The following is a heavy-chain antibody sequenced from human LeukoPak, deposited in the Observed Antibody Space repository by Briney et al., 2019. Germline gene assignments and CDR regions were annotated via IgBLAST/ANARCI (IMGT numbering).Heavy chain of an antibody. D-gene: IGHD2-21*01. J-gene: IGHJ3*02. V-gene: IGHV4-4*07. Sequence: ETLSLTCTVSGASISSYYWNWIRQPAGKGLEWIGRIYTSGSTDYNPSLKSRVTMSVDSSKNQFSLKLSSVTAADTAAYYCATGAYCGGDCFDAFDIWGQGTMVTISS. CDR1: GASISSYY. CDR3: ATGAYCGGDCFDAFDI. CDR2: IYTSGST.